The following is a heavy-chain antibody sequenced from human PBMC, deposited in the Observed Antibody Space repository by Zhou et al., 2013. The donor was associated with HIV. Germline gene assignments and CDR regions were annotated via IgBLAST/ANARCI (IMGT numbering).Heavy chain of an antibody. J-gene: IGHJ4*02. CDR1: GFTLSDLS. D-gene: IGHD3-10*01. V-gene: IGHV1-24*01. Sequence: QVQLLQSGAEVKPPGASVTVSCRVSGFTLSDLSIHWVRQSPGRGPEWMGRFESDYDAAIFAPDFQGRIAMAGDKSTDTAYMELSRLRSDDTAVYYCARARYYYGSGSYYPFDYWGQGTLVTVSS. CDR3: ARARYYYGSGSYYPFDY. CDR2: FESDYDAA.